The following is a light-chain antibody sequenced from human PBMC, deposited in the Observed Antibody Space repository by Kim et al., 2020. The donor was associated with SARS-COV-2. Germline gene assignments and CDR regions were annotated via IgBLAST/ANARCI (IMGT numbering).Light chain of an antibody. CDR2: GKN. CDR1: SLRSYY. J-gene: IGLJ2*01. CDR3: NSRDSNDNVV. Sequence: VALGQTVKITCQGDSLRSYYATWYQQKPGQAPIVVIYGKNNRPSGIPDRFSGSSSGNTASLTITGTQAGDEADYYCNSRDSNDNVVFGGGTQLTVL. V-gene: IGLV3-19*01.